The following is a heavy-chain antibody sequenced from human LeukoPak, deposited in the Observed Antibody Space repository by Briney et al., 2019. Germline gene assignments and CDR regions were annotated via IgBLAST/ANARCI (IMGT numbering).Heavy chain of an antibody. CDR3: ARDDRSTWYSDF. V-gene: IGHV3-48*04. J-gene: IGHJ4*02. Sequence: GGSLRLSCAASGFTFSIYSMSWVRQAPGKGLEWVSYISGSTITIHYADSVKGRFTISRDNAKNSLYLQMNSLRAEDTAVYYCARDDRSTWYSDFWGQGTLVTVSS. CDR1: GFTFSIYS. CDR2: ISGSTITI. D-gene: IGHD1-26*01.